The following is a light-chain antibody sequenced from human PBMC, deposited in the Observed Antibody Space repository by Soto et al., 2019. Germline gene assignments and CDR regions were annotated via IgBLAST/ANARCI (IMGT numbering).Light chain of an antibody. CDR3: SSHAGCSNV. V-gene: IGLV2-8*01. CDR2: EVN. J-gene: IGLJ1*01. Sequence: QSVLTQPPSASGSPGQSVAISCTGTSSDVGGYNYVSWYQQHPGKAPKLMIYEVNKRPSGVPDRFSGSKSGNTASMTVSGLQAEDEDDYYCSSHAGCSNVFRTGTAVAVL. CDR1: SSDVGGYNY.